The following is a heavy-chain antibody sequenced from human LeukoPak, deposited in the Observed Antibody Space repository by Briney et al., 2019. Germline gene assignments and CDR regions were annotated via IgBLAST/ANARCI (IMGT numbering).Heavy chain of an antibody. CDR2: IYPGDSDT. CDR3: ARPLRDYDSSGYYYYFDY. J-gene: IGHJ4*02. Sequence: SLKISCKGSGYSFTSYWIGWVRQMPGKGLEWMGIIYPGDSDTRYSPSFQGQVTISADKSISTAYLQWSSLKASDTAMYYCARPLRDYDSSGYYYYFDYWGQGTLVTVSS. V-gene: IGHV5-51*01. CDR1: GYSFTSYW. D-gene: IGHD3-22*01.